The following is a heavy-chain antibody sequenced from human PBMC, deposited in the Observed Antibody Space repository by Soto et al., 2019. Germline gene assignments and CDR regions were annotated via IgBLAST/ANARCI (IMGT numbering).Heavy chain of an antibody. Sequence: SETLSLTCAIYGASFSPYHWSWIRQSPGKGLEWIGEVNLSGNTYYNPSFKTRVTMSVDASKNQFSLKMGSLTAADAAIYYCARSPTFYNYVWGNSTYWGQGALVTVSS. V-gene: IGHV4-34*01. CDR2: VNLSGNT. CDR1: GASFSPYH. CDR3: ARSPTFYNYVWGNSTY. D-gene: IGHD3-16*01. J-gene: IGHJ4*02.